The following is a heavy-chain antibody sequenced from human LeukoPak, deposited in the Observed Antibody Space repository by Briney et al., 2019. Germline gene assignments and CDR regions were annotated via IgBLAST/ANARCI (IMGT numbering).Heavy chain of an antibody. D-gene: IGHD1-26*01. V-gene: IGHV4-34*01. CDR3: ARIGGSHHLDV. Sequence: RPSETLSLTCAVYGGSFSGYYWSWIRQPPGKGLEWIGEINQSGRTNYNPSLKSRVTISVDTSKNQFSLKLSSVTAADTAVYYCARIGGSHHLDVWGKGTTVTVSS. CDR1: GGSFSGYY. CDR2: INQSGRT. J-gene: IGHJ6*04.